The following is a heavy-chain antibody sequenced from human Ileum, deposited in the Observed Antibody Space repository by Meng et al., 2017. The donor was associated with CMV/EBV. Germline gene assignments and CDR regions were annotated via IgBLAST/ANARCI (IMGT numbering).Heavy chain of an antibody. V-gene: IGHV3-48*04. Sequence: GGSLRLSCAASGFTFNIYSMNWLRQAPGKELEWVSYIRGSDGTTYYADSVKGRFTISRDNAKNSLYLQMTSLRADDTAVYYCGRGVEYSSDHWGQGTLVTVSS. CDR1: GFTFNIYS. D-gene: IGHD6-19*01. J-gene: IGHJ1*01. CDR3: GRGVEYSSDH. CDR2: IRGSDGTT.